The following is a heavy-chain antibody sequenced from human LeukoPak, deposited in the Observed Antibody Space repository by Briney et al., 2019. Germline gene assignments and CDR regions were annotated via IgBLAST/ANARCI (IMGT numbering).Heavy chain of an antibody. D-gene: IGHD6-19*01. Sequence: GGSLRLSCAASGFTFSSYWMHWVRQAPGKGLVWVSRINSDGSSTSYADSVKGRFTISRDNAKNTLYLQMNSLRAEDTAVYYCARVRLAPNWFDPWGQGTLVTVSS. J-gene: IGHJ5*02. V-gene: IGHV3-74*01. CDR2: INSDGSST. CDR3: ARVRLAPNWFDP. CDR1: GFTFSSYW.